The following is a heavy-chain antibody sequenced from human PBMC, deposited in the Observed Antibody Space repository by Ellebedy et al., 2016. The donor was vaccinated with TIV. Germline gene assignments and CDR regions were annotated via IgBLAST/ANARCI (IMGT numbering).Heavy chain of an antibody. CDR1: GFTFSGYW. Sequence: PGGSLRLSCAASGFTFSGYWMHWVRQDPEKGLVWVSRISTDGTSTNYADSVKGRFTISRDNAKNTLYLQMSSLRAEDTAVYYCVRNWNGIDYWGQGTLVTVSS. D-gene: IGHD1-1*01. CDR2: ISTDGTST. V-gene: IGHV3-74*01. J-gene: IGHJ4*02. CDR3: VRNWNGIDY.